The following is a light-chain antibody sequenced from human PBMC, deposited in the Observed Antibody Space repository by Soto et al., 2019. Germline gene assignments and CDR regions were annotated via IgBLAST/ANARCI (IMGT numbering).Light chain of an antibody. Sequence: QSALTQPASVSGSPGQSITISCTGTSSDVGGYNYVSWYQQHPGKAPKLMIYDVSNRPSGVSNRFSGSKSGNTASLTISGLQAEDEDDYYYSSSTSSSTLDVVFGGGTKLTVL. J-gene: IGLJ2*01. CDR2: DVS. V-gene: IGLV2-14*01. CDR1: SSDVGGYNY. CDR3: SSSTSSSTLDVV.